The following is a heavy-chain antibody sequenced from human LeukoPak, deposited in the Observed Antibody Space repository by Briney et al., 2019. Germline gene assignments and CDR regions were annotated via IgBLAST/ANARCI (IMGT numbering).Heavy chain of an antibody. Sequence: ASVKVSCTASGYTFTSYDINWVRQATGQGLEWMGWMNPNRGNTGYAQKFQGRVTMTRNTTISTAYMELSSLRSEDTAVYYCARRLLEGGYLFSIGGWGYYYGMDVWGQGTTVTVSS. CDR3: ARRLLEGGYLFSIGGWGYYYGMDV. V-gene: IGHV1-8*01. J-gene: IGHJ6*02. CDR1: GYTFTSYD. CDR2: MNPNRGNT. D-gene: IGHD5-12*01.